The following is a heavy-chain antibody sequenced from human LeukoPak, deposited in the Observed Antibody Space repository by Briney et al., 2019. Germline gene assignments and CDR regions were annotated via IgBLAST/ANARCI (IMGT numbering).Heavy chain of an antibody. CDR1: GDSISSYY. J-gene: IGHJ4*02. Sequence: PSETLSLTCTVSGDSISSYYWSWIRQPPGKGLEWIAYIYYSGSTNYNPSLKSRVTISVDTSKNQFFLKLSSVSAADTAVYYCARESVTSSSEVFDYWGQGTLVTVSS. CDR3: ARESVTSSSEVFDY. V-gene: IGHV4-59*01. D-gene: IGHD2-2*01. CDR2: IYYSGST.